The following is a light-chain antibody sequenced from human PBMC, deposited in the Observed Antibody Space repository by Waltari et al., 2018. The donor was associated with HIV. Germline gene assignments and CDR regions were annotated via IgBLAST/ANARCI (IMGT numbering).Light chain of an antibody. CDR2: EGS. CDR3: CSYAGSTTFYV. V-gene: IGLV2-23*01. J-gene: IGLJ1*01. CDR1: SSDVGSYNL. Sequence: QSALTQPASVSGSPGQSITISCTGTSSDVGSYNLVSRYQQHPGKAPKLMIYEGSKRPSGVSNRFSGSKSGNTASLTISGLQAEDEADYYCCSYAGSTTFYVFGTGTKVTVL.